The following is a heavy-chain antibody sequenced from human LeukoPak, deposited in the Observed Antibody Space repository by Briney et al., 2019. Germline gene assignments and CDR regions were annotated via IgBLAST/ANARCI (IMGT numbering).Heavy chain of an antibody. CDR2: ISYDGSNK. D-gene: IGHD3-22*01. Sequence: GGSLRLSCAASGFTFSSYAMLWVRQAPGKGLEWVAVISYDGSNKYYADSVKGRFTISRDKSKNTLYLQMNSLRAEDTAVYYCARQNYYYDSSGYNWGQGTLVTVSS. J-gene: IGHJ4*02. CDR1: GFTFSSYA. CDR3: ARQNYYYDSSGYN. V-gene: IGHV3-30-3*01.